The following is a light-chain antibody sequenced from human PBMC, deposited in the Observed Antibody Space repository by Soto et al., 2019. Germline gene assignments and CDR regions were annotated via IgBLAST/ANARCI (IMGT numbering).Light chain of an antibody. CDR1: QGISSY. J-gene: IGKJ5*01. Sequence: ASQTTHSPSSLSASTGDRVTLICRASQGISSYVAWYQQKPGKAPKLLSYAAYTLQSGVPSRFSGSGSGTDFTLTISCLQSEDCATYYCQQYYSYTITFGQGTRLEI. CDR3: QQYYSYTIT. V-gene: IGKV1-8*01. CDR2: AAY.